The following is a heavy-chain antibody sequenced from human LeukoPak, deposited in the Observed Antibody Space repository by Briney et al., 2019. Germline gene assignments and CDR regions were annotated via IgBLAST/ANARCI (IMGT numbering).Heavy chain of an antibody. Sequence: PSETLSLTCTVSGGSISSYYWNWIRQPPGKGLEWIGYIYYSGSTNYNPSLKSRVTISVDTSKNQFSLKLSSVTAADTAVYYCAHSGYDFWSQTHFDYWGQGTLVTVSS. CDR1: GGSISSYY. J-gene: IGHJ4*02. D-gene: IGHD5-12*01. CDR3: AHSGYDFWSQTHFDY. V-gene: IGHV4-59*01. CDR2: IYYSGST.